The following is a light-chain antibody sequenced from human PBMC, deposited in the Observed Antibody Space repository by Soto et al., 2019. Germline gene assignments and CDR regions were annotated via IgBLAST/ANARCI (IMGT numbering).Light chain of an antibody. Sequence: IQLTQSPSSLSASVGDRVTITCRASQGISSYLAWYQQKPWKAPKLLIYAASILRSGVPSRFSGSGSGTDFNITISRLQPEDFATYYCQQLNSYPITFGQRTRLEIK. CDR2: AAS. CDR3: QQLNSYPIT. CDR1: QGISSY. V-gene: IGKV1-9*01. J-gene: IGKJ5*01.